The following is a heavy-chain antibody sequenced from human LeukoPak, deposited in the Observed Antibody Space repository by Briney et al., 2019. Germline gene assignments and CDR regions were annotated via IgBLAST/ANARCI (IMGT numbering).Heavy chain of an antibody. V-gene: IGHV3-11*01. CDR1: GFSISDYY. J-gene: IGHJ4*02. CDR2: ITSGAGST. Sequence: GGSLRLSCDASGFSISDYYMSWIRQSPGKGLEWISYITSGAGSTKYANSVKGRFTISRDKAKNSVALQLNSLRAEDTAVYYCTRERRGTYYAFESWGQGTLVTVSS. D-gene: IGHD3-16*01. CDR3: TRERRGTYYAFES.